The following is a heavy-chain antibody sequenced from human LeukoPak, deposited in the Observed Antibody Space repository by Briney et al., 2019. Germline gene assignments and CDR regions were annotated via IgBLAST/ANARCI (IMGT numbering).Heavy chain of an antibody. CDR1: GYTFTSYG. CDR3: ARDWTIANMVRELDY. Sequence: GASVKVSRKASGYTFTSYGISWVRQAPGQGLEWMGWISAYNGNTNYARKLQGRVTMTTDTSTSTAYMELRSLRSDDTAVYYCARDWTIANMVRELDYWGQGTLVTVSS. V-gene: IGHV1-18*04. J-gene: IGHJ4*02. D-gene: IGHD3-10*01. CDR2: ISAYNGNT.